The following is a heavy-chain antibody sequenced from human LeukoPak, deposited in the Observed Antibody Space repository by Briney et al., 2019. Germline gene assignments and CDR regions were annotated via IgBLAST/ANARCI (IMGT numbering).Heavy chain of an antibody. D-gene: IGHD6-19*01. CDR1: GFLFSSYV. J-gene: IGHJ6*02. CDR2: VGGRGGTT. CDR3: ARDRRLASGWFARNYFGMDV. V-gene: IGHV3-23*01. Sequence: PGGSPRLSCAASGFLFSSYVMTWVRQSPGRGLEWVSSVGGRGGTTYYADSVKGRFTISRDNSKNTLYLRMTSLRAEDTAIYYCARDRRLASGWFARNYFGMDVWGQGTTVTFSS.